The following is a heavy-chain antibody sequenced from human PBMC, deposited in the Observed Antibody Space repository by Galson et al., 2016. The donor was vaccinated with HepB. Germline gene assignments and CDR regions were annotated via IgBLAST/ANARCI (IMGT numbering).Heavy chain of an antibody. CDR3: ARDQRGNYRGFDI. D-gene: IGHD1-26*01. V-gene: IGHV3-21*01. CDR2: ISDSSRYT. J-gene: IGHJ3*02. CDR1: GFSFSSYT. Sequence: SLRLSCAASGFSFSSYTMNWVRLAPGKGLEWVSYISDSSRYTDYADSVKGRFTIARDNGKNSLYLQMNGLRAEDTAVYYCARDQRGNYRGFDIWGQGTMVTVSS.